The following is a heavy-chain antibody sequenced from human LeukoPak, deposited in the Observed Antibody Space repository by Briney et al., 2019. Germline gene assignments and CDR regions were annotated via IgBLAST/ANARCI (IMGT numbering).Heavy chain of an antibody. CDR3: AKDVRVSSFCALDV. Sequence: PGRSLRLSCAASDFSFGNHAMHWVRQVPGKGLEWVAAISWDSGNKNYADSAKGRFIISRDNDKNFLYLQMNSLRPEDTDLYYCAKDVRVSSFCALDVWGQGTMVTVTS. V-gene: IGHV3-9*01. CDR1: DFSFGNHA. J-gene: IGHJ3*01. D-gene: IGHD2/OR15-2a*01. CDR2: ISWDSGNK.